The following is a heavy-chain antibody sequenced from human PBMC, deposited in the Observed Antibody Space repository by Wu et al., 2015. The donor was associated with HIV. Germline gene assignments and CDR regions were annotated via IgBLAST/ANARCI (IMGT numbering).Heavy chain of an antibody. J-gene: IGHJ5*02. Sequence: QVQLVQSGAEVKKPGASVKISCKASAYTFIDYYIHWVRQSPGHGLEWVGIINPSSGSTSYAQKFKGRVTMTRDTSTATVYMELRNLRSEDTAVYSCARAGGFCSGTSCLDLWGRGTLVTVFS. V-gene: IGHV1-46*01. D-gene: IGHD2-2*03. CDR2: INPSSGST. CDR3: ARAGGFCSGTSCLDL. CDR1: AYTFIDYY.